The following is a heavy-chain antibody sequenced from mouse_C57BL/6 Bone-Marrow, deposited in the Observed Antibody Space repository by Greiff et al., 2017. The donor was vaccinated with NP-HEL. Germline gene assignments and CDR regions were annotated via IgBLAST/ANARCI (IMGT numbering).Heavy chain of an antibody. J-gene: IGHJ4*01. CDR2: ISYSGST. D-gene: IGHD2-3*01. V-gene: IGHV3-8*01. CDR3: ARGVYDGYSYYYAMDY. CDR1: GYSITSDY. Sequence: VQLKESGPGLAKPSQTLSLTCSVTGYSITSDYWNWIRKFPGNKLEYMGYISYSGSTYYNPSLKSRISITRDTSKNQYYLQLNSVTTEDTATYYCARGVYDGYSYYYAMDYWGQGTSVTVSS.